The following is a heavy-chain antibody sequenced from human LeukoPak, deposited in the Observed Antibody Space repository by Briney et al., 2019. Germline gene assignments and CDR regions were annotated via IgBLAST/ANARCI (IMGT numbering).Heavy chain of an antibody. J-gene: IGHJ1*01. CDR2: INPNSGGT. CDR1: GGTFSSYA. V-gene: IGHV1-2*02. CDR3: ARGEYFQH. Sequence: ASVKVSCKASGGTFSSYAISWVRQAPGQGLEWMGWINPNSGGTNYAQKFQGRVTMTRDTSISTAYMELSRLRSDDTAVYYCARGEYFQHWGQGTLVTVSS.